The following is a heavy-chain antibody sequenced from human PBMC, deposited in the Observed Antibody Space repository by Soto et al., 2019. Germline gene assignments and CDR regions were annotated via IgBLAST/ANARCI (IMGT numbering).Heavy chain of an antibody. CDR3: AKVTPPGQYCSSTSCQMPYYFDY. CDR2: ISYDGSNK. V-gene: IGHV3-30*18. D-gene: IGHD2-2*01. CDR1: GFTFISYG. Sequence: GGSLRLSCAASGFTFISYGMHWVRQAPCKGLEWVAVISYDGSNKYYADSVKGRFTISRDNSKNTLYLQMNSLRAEDTAVYYCAKVTPPGQYCSSTSCQMPYYFDYWGQGTLVTVSS. J-gene: IGHJ4*02.